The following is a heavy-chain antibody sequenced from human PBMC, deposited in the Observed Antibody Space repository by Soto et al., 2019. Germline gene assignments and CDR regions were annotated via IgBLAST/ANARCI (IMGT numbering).Heavy chain of an antibody. CDR2: IYFNGNT. CDR3: ARGPWYDTSGYLFDN. J-gene: IGHJ4*01. Sequence: PSETLSLTCPVSGASITTAGYYWNWIRQHPAKGLEWSGDIYFNGNTRYNPFIMGRDTISADTSNNQFSLNLNSVTAADTAVYYGARGPWYDTSGYLFDNLGQGTLVTASS. V-gene: IGHV4-31*03. D-gene: IGHD3-22*01. CDR1: GASITTAGYY.